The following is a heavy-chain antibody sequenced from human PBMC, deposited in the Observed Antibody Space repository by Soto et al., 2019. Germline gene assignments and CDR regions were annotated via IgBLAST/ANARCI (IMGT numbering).Heavy chain of an antibody. CDR1: GGSISSSSYY. Sequence: QLQLQESGPGLVKPSETLSLTCTVSGGSISSSSYYWGWIRQPPGKGLEWIGSIYSSGNTNYNPSLKSRITMAVDTSKNQFSLNLSSVTAADTAVYYCTRHKTGSPGSGIPFDFWGQGPLVIVSS. D-gene: IGHD3-10*01. CDR3: TRHKTGSPGSGIPFDF. J-gene: IGHJ4*02. CDR2: IYSSGNT. V-gene: IGHV4-39*01.